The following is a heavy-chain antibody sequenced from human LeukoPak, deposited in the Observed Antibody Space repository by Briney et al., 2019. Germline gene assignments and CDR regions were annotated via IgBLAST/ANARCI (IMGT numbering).Heavy chain of an antibody. D-gene: IGHD1-26*01. J-gene: IGHJ4*02. CDR1: GFTFSSYA. CDR2: ISYDGSNK. V-gene: IGHV3-30-3*01. Sequence: GSLRLSCAASGFTFSSYAMHWVRQAPGKGLEWVAVISYDGSNKYYADSVKGRFTISRDNSKNTLYLQMNSLRAEDTAVYYCAKEREWEPHFDYWGQGTLVTVSS. CDR3: AKEREWEPHFDY.